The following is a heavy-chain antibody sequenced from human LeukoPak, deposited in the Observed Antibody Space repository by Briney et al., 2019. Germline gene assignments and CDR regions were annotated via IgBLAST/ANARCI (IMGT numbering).Heavy chain of an antibody. CDR3: ARAPWELNPVNWFDP. V-gene: IGHV1-69*05. D-gene: IGHD1-7*01. CDR2: IIPIFGTA. Sequence: GSSVKVSCKASGGTFSSYAISWVRQAPGQGLEWMGGIIPIFGTANYAQKFQGRVTMTRDTSTSTVYMELSSLRSEDTAVYYCARAPWELNPVNWFDPWGQGTLVTVSS. CDR1: GGTFSSYA. J-gene: IGHJ5*02.